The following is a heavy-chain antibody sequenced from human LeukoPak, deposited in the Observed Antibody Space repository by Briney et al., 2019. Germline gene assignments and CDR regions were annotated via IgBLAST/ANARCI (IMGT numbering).Heavy chain of an antibody. D-gene: IGHD3-16*02. Sequence: SGPTLVKPTQTLTLTCTFSGFSLSTSGVGVGWIRQPPGKALEWLALIYWDDDKRYSPSLKSRLTITKDTSKNQVVLTMTNMEPVDTATYYCAHGGSYVWGSYRYGFNYWGQGTLVTVSS. CDR2: IYWDDDK. CDR1: GFSLSTSGVG. CDR3: AHGGSYVWGSYRYGFNY. J-gene: IGHJ4*02. V-gene: IGHV2-5*02.